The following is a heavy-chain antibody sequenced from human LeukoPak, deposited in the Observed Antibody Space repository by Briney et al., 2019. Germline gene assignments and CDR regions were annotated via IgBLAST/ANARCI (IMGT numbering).Heavy chain of an antibody. Sequence: PGRSLRLSCAASGFTFSTYAMHWVRQAPGRGLEYVSAITSNGGTTHYANSVKGRFTISRDNSKNTLYLQMGSLRAEDMAVYYCARDGSSSWSRTGSYFDYWGQGTLVTVSS. CDR3: ARDGSSSWSRTGSYFDY. CDR2: ITSNGGTT. D-gene: IGHD6-13*01. J-gene: IGHJ4*02. CDR1: GFTFSTYA. V-gene: IGHV3-64*01.